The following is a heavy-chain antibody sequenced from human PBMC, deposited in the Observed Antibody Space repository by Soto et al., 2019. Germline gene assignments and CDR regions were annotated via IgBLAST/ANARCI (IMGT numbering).Heavy chain of an antibody. J-gene: IGHJ4*02. D-gene: IGHD3-9*01. V-gene: IGHV1-8*01. CDR2: MNPNSGNT. CDR1: GYTFTSYD. CDR3: ARGFHCSLTGYYDY. Sequence: ASVKVSCKASGYTFTSYDINWVRQATGQGLEWMGWMNPNSGNTGYAKKFQGRVTMTRNTSISTSYMQLSSLRSEDTAVYYCARGFHCSLTGYYDYWGQGTLVTVSS.